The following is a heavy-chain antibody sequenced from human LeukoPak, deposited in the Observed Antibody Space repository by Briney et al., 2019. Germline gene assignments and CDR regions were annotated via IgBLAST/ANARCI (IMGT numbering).Heavy chain of an antibody. CDR2: IYTSGST. D-gene: IGHD2-2*01. Sequence: SETLSLTYAVSGGSISSYYWSWIRQPAGKGLEWIGRIYTSGSTNYNPSLKSRVTMSVETSKNQFSLKLSSVTAADTAVYYCARANYPYCSSTSCYLDIWGQGTMVTVSS. J-gene: IGHJ3*02. CDR3: ARANYPYCSSTSCYLDI. V-gene: IGHV4-4*07. CDR1: GGSISSYY.